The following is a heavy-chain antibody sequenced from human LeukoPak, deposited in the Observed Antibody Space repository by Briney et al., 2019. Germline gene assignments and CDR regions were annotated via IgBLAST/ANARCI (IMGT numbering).Heavy chain of an antibody. J-gene: IGHJ4*02. D-gene: IGHD2-15*01. CDR3: ARGAPGSYCSGGSCPYFDY. CDR2: VNPNSGPT. Sequence: GASVKVSCKASGYTFTSYDINWVRQATGQGLEWMGWVNPNSGPTGYAQKFQGRVTMTRNTSISTAYMDLSSLRSEDTAVYYCARGAPGSYCSGGSCPYFDYWGQGTLVSVSS. V-gene: IGHV1-8*01. CDR1: GYTFTSYD.